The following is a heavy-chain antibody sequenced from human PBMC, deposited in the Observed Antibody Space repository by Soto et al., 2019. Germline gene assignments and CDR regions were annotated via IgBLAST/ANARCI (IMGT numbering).Heavy chain of an antibody. CDR2: INAGNGNT. CDR3: ETDHTDMVSPHDY. V-gene: IGHV1-3*01. D-gene: IGHD3-10*01. J-gene: IGHJ4*02. CDR1: GYTFTSYA. Sequence: ASVKVSCKASGYTFTSYAMHWVRQAPGQRLEGMGWINAGNGNTKYSQKFQGRVTITRDTSASTAYMELSSLSSEDTAVSYSETDHTDMVSPHDYWGQGTLATVSS.